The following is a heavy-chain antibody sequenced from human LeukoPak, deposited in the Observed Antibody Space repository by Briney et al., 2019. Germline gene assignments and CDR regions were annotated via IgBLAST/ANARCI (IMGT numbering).Heavy chain of an antibody. CDR2: IYPGDSDT. D-gene: IGHD1-7*01. J-gene: IGHJ4*02. CDR3: ARHRPSITGTADGFDY. CDR1: GYSFTSYW. V-gene: IGHV5-51*01. Sequence: HGESLKISCEGPGYSFTSYWIGWVRQMPGKGLEWMGIIYPGDSDTRYSPSFQGQVTLSADKSISTAYLQWSSLKASDTAMYYCARHRPSITGTADGFDYWGQGTLVTVSS.